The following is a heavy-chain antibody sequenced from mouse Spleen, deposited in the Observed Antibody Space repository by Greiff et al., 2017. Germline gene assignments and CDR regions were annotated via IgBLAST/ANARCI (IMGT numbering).Heavy chain of an antibody. CDR3: TSPYYRYSYYFDY. D-gene: IGHD2-14*01. CDR2: IDPENGDT. J-gene: IGHJ2*01. V-gene: IGHV14-4*01. Sequence: VQLQQSGAELVRPGASVKLSCTASGFNIKDDYMHWVKQRPEQGLEWIGWIDPENGDTEYASKFQGKATITADTSSNTAYLQLSSLTSEDTAVYYCTSPYYRYSYYFDYWGQGTTLTVSS. CDR1: GFNIKDDY.